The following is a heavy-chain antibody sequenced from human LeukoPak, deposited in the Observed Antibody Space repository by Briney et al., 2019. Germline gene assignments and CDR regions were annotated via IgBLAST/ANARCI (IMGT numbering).Heavy chain of an antibody. D-gene: IGHD3-16*02. J-gene: IGHJ4*02. CDR1: GFTFSDYY. Sequence: GGSLRLSCAASGFTFSDYYMSWIRQAPGKGLEWVSYISSSGSTIYYADSVKGRFTISRDNSKNTLYLQMNSLRAEDTAVYYCARTMITFGGVIVPPDYWGQGTLVTVSS. V-gene: IGHV3-11*04. CDR3: ARTMITFGGVIVPPDY. CDR2: ISSSGSTI.